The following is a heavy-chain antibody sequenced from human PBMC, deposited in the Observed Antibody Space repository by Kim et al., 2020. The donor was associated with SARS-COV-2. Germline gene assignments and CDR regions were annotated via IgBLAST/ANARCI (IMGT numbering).Heavy chain of an antibody. CDR2: INEDGSEK. CDR1: GFTFSSFW. Sequence: GGSLRLSCAASGFTFSSFWMSWVRQAPGKGLEWVANINEDGSEKYYVDSVKGRVTISRDNAKKSLYLQMNTLRVQDTAVYYCARARGVGASGFDNWGQG. V-gene: IGHV3-7*03. J-gene: IGHJ4*02. CDR3: ARARGVGASGFDN. D-gene: IGHD1-26*01.